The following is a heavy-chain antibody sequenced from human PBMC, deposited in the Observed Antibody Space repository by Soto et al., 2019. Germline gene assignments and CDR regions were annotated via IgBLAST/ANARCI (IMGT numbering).Heavy chain of an antibody. V-gene: IGHV1-69*01. CDR2: IIPIFGTA. CDR3: ARSQGGSTSLDIYYYYYYGMDG. J-gene: IGHJ6*02. Sequence: QVQLVQSGAEVKKPGSSVKVSCKAPGGTFSSYAISWVRQAPGQGLEWMGGIIPIFGTANYAQKFQGRVTITADESTSTGYMELSSLRSEDTAVYYCARSQGGSTSLDIYYYYYYGMDGWGQGTTLTVSS. D-gene: IGHD2-2*01. CDR1: GGTFSSYA.